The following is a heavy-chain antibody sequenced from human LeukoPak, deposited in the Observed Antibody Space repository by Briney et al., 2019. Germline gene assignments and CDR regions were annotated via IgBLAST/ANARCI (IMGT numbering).Heavy chain of an antibody. CDR2: ISGSGGST. V-gene: IGHV3-23*01. D-gene: IGHD6-13*01. CDR3: PKEPYSETYYFDY. CDR1: GFTFSSYA. J-gene: IGHJ4*02. Sequence: PGGSLRLSCAASGFTFSSYAMSWVRPPPGKGLEWVSAISGSGGSTYYPDSVKGRFTISKHNSKNTLHLQTNSLRAKDTAVYYCPKEPYSETYYFDYWGQGTLVTVSS.